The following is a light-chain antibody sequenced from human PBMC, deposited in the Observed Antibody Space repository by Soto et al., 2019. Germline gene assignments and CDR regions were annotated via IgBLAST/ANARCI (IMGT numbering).Light chain of an antibody. CDR2: EVS. J-gene: IGLJ7*01. CDR1: SSDVGSYKL. V-gene: IGLV2-23*02. CDR3: CSYAGTSTHTV. Sequence: QSALTQPASVSGSPGQSITISCTGTSSDVGSYKLVSWYQQHPGKAPKLMISEVSKRPSGISDRFSGSKSGSTASLTISGLQAEDEADYYCCSYAGTSTHTVFGGGTQLPDL.